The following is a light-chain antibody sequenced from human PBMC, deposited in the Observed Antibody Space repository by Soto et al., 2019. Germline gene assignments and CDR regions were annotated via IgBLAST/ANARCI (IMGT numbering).Light chain of an antibody. CDR2: DAS. CDR3: QQYDNLSIT. V-gene: IGKV1-33*01. J-gene: IGKJ3*01. Sequence: DIQMTQSPSPLSASVGDRVTITCQASQDISTNLNWYQQKPGKAPKLLIQDASNLEPGFPSRFSGSGSGTDFTFTISSLLPEDFATYYCQQYDNLSITFGPGTKVDLK. CDR1: QDISTN.